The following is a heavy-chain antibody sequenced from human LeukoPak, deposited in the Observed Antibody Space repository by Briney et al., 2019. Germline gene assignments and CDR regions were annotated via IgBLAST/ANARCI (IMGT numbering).Heavy chain of an antibody. CDR3: ASSEIGSTSPYYSYYYLDV. J-gene: IGHJ6*03. Sequence: SVKVSCKASGGTFSSYAISWVRQAPGQGLEWMGGIIPVFGTANYAQKFQGRVTITTDESTSTAYMELSSLRSEDTAVYYCASSEIGSTSPYYSYYYLDVWGKGTTVTVSS. CDR2: IIPVFGTA. CDR1: GGTFSSYA. D-gene: IGHD2-2*01. V-gene: IGHV1-69*05.